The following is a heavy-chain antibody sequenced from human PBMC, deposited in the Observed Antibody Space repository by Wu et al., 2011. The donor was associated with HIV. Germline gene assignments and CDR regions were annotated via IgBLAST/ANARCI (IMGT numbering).Heavy chain of an antibody. CDR1: GGTFSSYA. CDR3: ARSRYDSSAYNGNGYFDL. D-gene: IGHD3-22*01. V-gene: IGHV1-69*06. CDR2: IIPIFGTA. J-gene: IGHJ2*01. Sequence: QVQLVQSGAEVKKPGSSVKVSCKASGGTFSSYAISWVRQAPGQGLEWMGGIIPIFGTANYAQKFQGRVTIIADRSTTTVYMELSSLGSEDTAVYYCARSRYDSSAYNGNGYFDLWGRGTLVTVSS.